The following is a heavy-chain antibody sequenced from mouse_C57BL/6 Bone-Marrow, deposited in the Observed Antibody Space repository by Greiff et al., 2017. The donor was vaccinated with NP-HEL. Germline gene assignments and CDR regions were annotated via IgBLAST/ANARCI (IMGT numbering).Heavy chain of an antibody. CDR1: GFNIKDDY. V-gene: IGHV14-4*01. Sequence: DVKLQESGAELVRPGASVKLSCTASGFNIKDDYMHWVKQRPEQGLEWIGWIDPENGDTEYASKFQGKATITADTSSNTAYLQLSSLTSEDTAVYYCTTGGVTTGEYYFDYWGQGTTLTVSS. J-gene: IGHJ2*01. CDR2: IDPENGDT. CDR3: TTGGVTTGEYYFDY. D-gene: IGHD2-2*01.